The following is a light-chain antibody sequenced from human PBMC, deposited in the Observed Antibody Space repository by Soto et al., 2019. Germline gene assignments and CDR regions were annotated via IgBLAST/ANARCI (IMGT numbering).Light chain of an antibody. Sequence: QSALTQPHSVSGSPGQSVTISCTGTSSDVGGYNSVSWYQQHPGKAPKLMIYDVSKRPSGVPDRFSGSKSGNTASLTISGLQAEDEADYYCCSYAGSYSVMFGGGTKLTVL. V-gene: IGLV2-11*01. CDR3: CSYAGSYSVM. CDR1: SSDVGGYNS. J-gene: IGLJ3*02. CDR2: DVS.